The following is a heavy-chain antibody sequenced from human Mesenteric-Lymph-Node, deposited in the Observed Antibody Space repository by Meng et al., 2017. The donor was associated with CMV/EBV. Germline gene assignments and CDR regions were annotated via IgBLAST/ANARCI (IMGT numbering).Heavy chain of an antibody. J-gene: IGHJ3*02. CDR2: ISYSGDKS. V-gene: IGHV3-23*01. Sequence: GGSLRLSCAASGLSFSTYAMSWVRQAPGKGLEWVSGISYSGDKSHYADSVKGRFTISRDNSKNTLFLQMNSLRAEDTAVYYCAKLDGRSIMVRGIINDAFDIWGQGTMVTVSS. CDR3: AKLDGRSIMVRGIINDAFDI. CDR1: GLSFSTYA. D-gene: IGHD3-10*01.